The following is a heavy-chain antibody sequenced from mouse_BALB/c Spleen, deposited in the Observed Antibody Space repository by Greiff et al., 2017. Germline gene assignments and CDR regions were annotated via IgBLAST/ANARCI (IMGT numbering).Heavy chain of an antibody. Sequence: VKLVESGPGLVAPSQSLSITCTVSGFSLTSYGVSWVRQPPGKGLEWLGVIWGDGSTNYHSALISRLSISKENFKSQVFLKLNSLQTDDTATYYCAKPQTARATPWFAYWGQGTLVTVSA. V-gene: IGHV2-3*01. CDR3: AKPQTARATPWFAY. D-gene: IGHD3-2*01. CDR2: IWGDGST. CDR1: GFSLTSYG. J-gene: IGHJ3*01.